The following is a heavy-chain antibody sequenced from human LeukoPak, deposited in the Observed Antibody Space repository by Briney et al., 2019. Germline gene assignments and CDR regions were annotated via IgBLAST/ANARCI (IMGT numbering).Heavy chain of an antibody. CDR2: IRYDGSNK. J-gene: IGHJ4*02. CDR3: ARDNFYYDSSFDY. D-gene: IGHD3-22*01. V-gene: IGHV3-30*02. CDR1: GFIFSSYG. Sequence: GGSLRLSCVASGFIFSSYGMHWVRQAPGKGLEWVTFIRYDGSNKYYADSVKGRFTISRDNSKNTLYLQMNSLRAEDTAVYYCARDNFYYDSSFDYWGQGTLVTVSS.